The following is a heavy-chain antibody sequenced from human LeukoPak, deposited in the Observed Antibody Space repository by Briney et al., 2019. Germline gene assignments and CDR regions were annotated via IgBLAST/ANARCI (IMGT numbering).Heavy chain of an antibody. Sequence: PGGSLRLSCAASGFTFNTYTMYWVRQAPGKGLEWVSYISSSGSTIYYADSVKGRFTITRDNAKNSLYLQMNSLRAEDTAVYYCAELGITMIGGVWGKGTTVTISS. CDR2: ISSSGSTI. CDR1: GFTFNTYT. J-gene: IGHJ6*04. V-gene: IGHV3-48*03. CDR3: AELGITMIGGV. D-gene: IGHD3-10*02.